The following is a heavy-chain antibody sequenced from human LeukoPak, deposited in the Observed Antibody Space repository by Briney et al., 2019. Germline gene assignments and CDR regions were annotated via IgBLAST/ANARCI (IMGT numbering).Heavy chain of an antibody. D-gene: IGHD6-6*01. CDR1: GGSISSNTYY. CDR3: ARDFSSSSTVYYYYYMDV. CDR2: IYYSGTT. Sequence: SETLSLTCTVSGGSISSNTYYWGWIRQPPGKGLEWLGYIYYSGTTYHSPSLKSRITISLNTSKNQFSLKLSSVTAADTAIYYCARDFSSSSTVYYYYYMDVWGKGTTVTVSS. V-gene: IGHV4-39*07. J-gene: IGHJ6*03.